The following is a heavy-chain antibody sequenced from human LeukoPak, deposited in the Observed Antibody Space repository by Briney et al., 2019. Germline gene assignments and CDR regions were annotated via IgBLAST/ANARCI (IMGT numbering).Heavy chain of an antibody. Sequence: ASVEVSCKASGYTFTGYYMHWVRQAPRQGLEWMGWINPNSGDTNYAQKFQGRVTVTRDTSISTAYMELSWLRSDDTAVYYCARVGSSGWYVHPTLDYWGQGTLVTVSS. CDR2: INPNSGDT. V-gene: IGHV1-2*02. CDR1: GYTFTGYY. CDR3: ARVGSSGWYVHPTLDY. J-gene: IGHJ4*02. D-gene: IGHD6-19*01.